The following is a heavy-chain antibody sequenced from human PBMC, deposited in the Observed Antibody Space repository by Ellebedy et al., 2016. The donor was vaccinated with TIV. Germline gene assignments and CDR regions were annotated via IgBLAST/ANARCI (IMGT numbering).Heavy chain of an antibody. D-gene: IGHD4-17*01. Sequence: GSLRLSCTVSGGSISSYYWSWIRQPPGKGLEWIGFIYYSGSTYYNPSLKSRVTISVDTSKKQFSLKLTSMTAADTAVYYCALGVTTRYGLDVWGQGTTVTVSS. CDR1: GGSISSYY. J-gene: IGHJ6*02. CDR3: ALGVTTRYGLDV. V-gene: IGHV4-59*03. CDR2: IYYSGST.